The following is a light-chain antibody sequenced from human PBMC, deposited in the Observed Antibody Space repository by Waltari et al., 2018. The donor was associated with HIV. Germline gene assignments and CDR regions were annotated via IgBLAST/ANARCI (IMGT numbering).Light chain of an antibody. Sequence: QSALTQPASVSGSPGQSNTISCTGTSSDVGGYNYVSWYQQHPGKAPKLMIYDVSNRPPGVSNRFSGSKSGNTASLTISGLQAEDEADYYCSSYTSSSTRVFGTGTKVTVL. V-gene: IGLV2-14*01. J-gene: IGLJ1*01. CDR3: SSYTSSSTRV. CDR1: SSDVGGYNY. CDR2: DVS.